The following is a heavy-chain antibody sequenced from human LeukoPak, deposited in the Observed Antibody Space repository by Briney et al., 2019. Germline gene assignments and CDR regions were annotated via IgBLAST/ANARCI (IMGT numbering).Heavy chain of an antibody. D-gene: IGHD4-17*01. CDR1: GYTFTGYY. CDR3: ARGQPLTTVTTLRHNY. CDR2: INPNSGGT. J-gene: IGHJ4*02. Sequence: ASVKVSCKASGYTFTGYYMHWVRQAPGQGLEWMGRINPNSGGTNYAQKFQGRVTMSRDTSISTAYMEQSRLRSDDTAVYYCARGQPLTTVTTLRHNYWGQGTLVTVSS. V-gene: IGHV1-2*06.